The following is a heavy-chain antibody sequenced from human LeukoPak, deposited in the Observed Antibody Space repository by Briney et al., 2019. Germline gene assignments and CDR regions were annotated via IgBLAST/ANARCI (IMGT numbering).Heavy chain of an antibody. D-gene: IGHD3-22*01. CDR3: ARDRETYYYDSSGYSYYFDY. J-gene: IGHJ4*02. V-gene: IGHV1-2*02. Sequence: ASVKVSCKASGYTFTGYYMHWVRQAPGQGLEWMGWINPNSGGTNYAQKFQGRVTMTRDTSISTAYMELSRLRSDDTAAYYCARDRETYYYDSSGYSYYFDYWGQGTLVTVSS. CDR2: INPNSGGT. CDR1: GYTFTGYY.